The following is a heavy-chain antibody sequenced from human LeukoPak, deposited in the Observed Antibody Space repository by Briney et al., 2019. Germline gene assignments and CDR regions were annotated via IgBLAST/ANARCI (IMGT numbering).Heavy chain of an antibody. J-gene: IGHJ4*02. CDR2: ISSSGSTI. CDR1: GFTFSDYY. V-gene: IGHV3-11*01. D-gene: IGHD6-6*01. Sequence: GALRLSCAASGFTFSDYYMSWIRQAPGEGLEGVSYISSSGSTIYYADSVKGRFTISRDNAKNSLYLQMNSLRAEDTAVYYCARSLKGYSSSSDYWGQGTLVTVSS. CDR3: ARSLKGYSSSSDY.